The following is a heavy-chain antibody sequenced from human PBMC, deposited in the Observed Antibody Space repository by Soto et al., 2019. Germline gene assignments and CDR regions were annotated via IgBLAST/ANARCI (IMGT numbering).Heavy chain of an antibody. V-gene: IGHV1-69*13. CDR2: IIPIFGTA. CDR3: ARRGYSYGSAQVTHIYYYYGMDV. D-gene: IGHD5-18*01. Sequence: ASVKVSCKASGGTFSSYAISWVLQAPGQGLEWMGGIIPIFGTANYAQKFQGRVTITADESTSTAYMELSSLRSEDTAVYYCARRGYSYGSAQVTHIYYYYGMDVWGQGTTVTVSS. J-gene: IGHJ6*02. CDR1: GGTFSSYA.